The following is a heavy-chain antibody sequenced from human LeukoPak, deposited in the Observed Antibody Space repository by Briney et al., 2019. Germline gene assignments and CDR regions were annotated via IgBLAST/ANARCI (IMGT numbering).Heavy chain of an antibody. CDR2: IIPIFGTA. CDR3: AKDLYTDDGSGSSWPFDY. CDR1: GYTFTGYY. Sequence: SVKVSCKASGYTFTGYYMHWVRQAPGQGLEWMGGIIPIFGTANYAQKFQGRVTITTDESTSTAYMELNSLRAEDTAVYYCAKDLYTDDGSGSSWPFDYWGQGTLVTVSS. V-gene: IGHV1-69*05. D-gene: IGHD3-10*01. J-gene: IGHJ4*02.